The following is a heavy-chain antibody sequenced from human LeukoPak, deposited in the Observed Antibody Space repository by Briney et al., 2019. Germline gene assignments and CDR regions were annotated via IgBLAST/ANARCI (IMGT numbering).Heavy chain of an antibody. D-gene: IGHD1-26*01. CDR3: ARVQWELLYPDY. CDR2: ISYDESYR. Sequence: GGSLRLSCKASGFTFSSYDTHWVRQAPGKGLEWVALISYDESYRYYADSVKGRFTISRDNSKNTLYLQMNSLRADDTAVYYCARVQWELLYPDYWGQGTLVTVSS. J-gene: IGHJ4*02. CDR1: GFTFSSYD. V-gene: IGHV3-30-3*01.